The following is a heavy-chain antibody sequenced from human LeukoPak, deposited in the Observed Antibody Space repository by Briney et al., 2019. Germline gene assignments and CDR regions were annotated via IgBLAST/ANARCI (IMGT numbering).Heavy chain of an antibody. CDR3: ARDKRWLQSQFDY. D-gene: IGHD5-24*01. CDR1: GGSFGGYY. CDR2: MSHTGAT. V-gene: IGHV4-34*01. J-gene: IGHJ4*02. Sequence: SETLSLTCAVFGGSFGGYYWSWIRQSPEKGLEWIGEMSHTGATNYNPSLKSRVTISVDTSKNQFSLKLSSVTAADTAVYYCARDKRWLQSQFDYWGQGTLVTVSS.